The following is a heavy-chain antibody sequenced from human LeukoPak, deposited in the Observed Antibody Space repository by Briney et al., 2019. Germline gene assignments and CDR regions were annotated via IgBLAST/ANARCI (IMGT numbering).Heavy chain of an antibody. D-gene: IGHD1-26*01. V-gene: IGHV4-39*01. CDR3: ARRSDSGSDDGEDYFDY. CDR2: MYYDGST. CDR1: GGSIYSTTFY. Sequence: SETLSLACTVSGGSIYSTTFYWGWIRQPPGKGLEWIGSMYYDGSTYHDPSLKSRVTISVDTSNNQFSLKLTSVTAADTAVYFCARRSDSGSDDGEDYFDYWGQGTLVTVSS. J-gene: IGHJ4*02.